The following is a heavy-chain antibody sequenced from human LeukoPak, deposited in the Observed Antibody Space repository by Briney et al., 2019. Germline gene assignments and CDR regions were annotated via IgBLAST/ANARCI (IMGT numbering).Heavy chain of an antibody. CDR3: VKDSSSWYYFDY. CDR2: LRGSDGST. J-gene: IGHJ4*02. D-gene: IGHD6-13*01. Sequence: GGSLRLSCAASGFTFSSHAMSWARHAPGKGLEWVSTLRGSDGSTYYADSVKGRFTISRDNSKNKLYLQMSSLRPEDTAVYYCVKDSSSWYYFDYWGQGTLVTVSS. CDR1: GFTFSSHA. V-gene: IGHV3-23*01.